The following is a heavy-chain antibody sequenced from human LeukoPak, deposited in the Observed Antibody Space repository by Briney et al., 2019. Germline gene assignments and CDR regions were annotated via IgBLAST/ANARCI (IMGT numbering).Heavy chain of an antibody. D-gene: IGHD3-9*01. CDR1: GFTFSSYS. V-gene: IGHV3-21*01. CDR2: ISSSSSYI. Sequence: PGGSLRLSCAASGFTFSSYSMNWVRQAPGKGLEWVSSISSSSSYIYYADSVKGRFTISRDNAKNSLYLQMNSLRAEDTAVYYCARDLPVLRYFDWLPNPFDYWGQGTLVTVSS. J-gene: IGHJ4*02. CDR3: ARDLPVLRYFDWLPNPFDY.